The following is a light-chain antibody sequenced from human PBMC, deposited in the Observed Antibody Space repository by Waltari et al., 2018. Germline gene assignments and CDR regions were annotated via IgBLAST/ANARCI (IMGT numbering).Light chain of an antibody. CDR3: GTWDSDLNTVL. V-gene: IGLV1-51*01. Sequence: QSLLTQPPSVSAAPGQKVSISCSGRYSNIGADYVCWNQQFPGTAPTLLISDNNDRPSGIPERFSGSKSGNSATLAITGLQTGDEADYYCGTWDSDLNTVLFGGGTKVTVL. J-gene: IGLJ2*01. CDR1: YSNIGADY. CDR2: DNN.